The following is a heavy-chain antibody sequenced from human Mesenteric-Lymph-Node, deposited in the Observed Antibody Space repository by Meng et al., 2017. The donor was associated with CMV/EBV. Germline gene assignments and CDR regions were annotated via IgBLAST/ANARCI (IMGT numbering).Heavy chain of an antibody. CDR3: ARGVGYSSIYYYWDFDY. CDR1: TSSAA. CDR2: TYYRAKWYN. Sequence: TSSAAWNWIRQSPSRGLEWLGRTYYRAKWYNEYAVFMKSRITINPDTSKNHFSLHLTSVTPEDTAVYYCARGVGYSSIYYYWDFDYWGQGTLVTVSS. J-gene: IGHJ4*02. V-gene: IGHV6-1*01. D-gene: IGHD1-26*01.